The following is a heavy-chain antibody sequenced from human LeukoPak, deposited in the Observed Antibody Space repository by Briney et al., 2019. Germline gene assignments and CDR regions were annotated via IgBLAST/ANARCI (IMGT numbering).Heavy chain of an antibody. D-gene: IGHD6-13*01. CDR3: TRGRSAAAGTADL. CDR2: IRGKPFGGTI. Sequence: GGSLRLSCTASGFIFGDYAMSWFRQAPGKGLEWVGFIRGKPFGGTIEYAAFVKGRFTISRDDSKSIAYLQMNSLKTEDTAVYYCTRGRSAAAGTADLWGQGTLVTVSS. J-gene: IGHJ5*02. CDR1: GFIFGDYA. V-gene: IGHV3-49*03.